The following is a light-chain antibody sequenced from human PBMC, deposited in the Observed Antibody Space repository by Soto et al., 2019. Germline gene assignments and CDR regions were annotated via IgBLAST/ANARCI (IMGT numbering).Light chain of an antibody. CDR3: QQYDNSPYT. CDR1: QSVSSSY. V-gene: IGKV3-20*01. J-gene: IGKJ2*01. Sequence: EIVLTQSPGTLSLSPGERATLSCRASQSVSSSYLAWYQQKPGQAPRLLIYDASNRATGIPDRFSGSGSGTDFTLTISRLQPEDFAVYYCQQYDNSPYTFGQGTKLEIK. CDR2: DAS.